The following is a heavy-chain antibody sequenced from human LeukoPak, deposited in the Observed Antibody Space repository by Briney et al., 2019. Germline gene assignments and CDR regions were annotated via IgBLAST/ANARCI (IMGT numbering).Heavy chain of an antibody. CDR2: INPNSGGT. CDR1: GYTFTGYY. CDR3: AREISGGYCSSTSCWGGY. D-gene: IGHD2-2*01. J-gene: IGHJ4*02. V-gene: IGHV1-2*02. Sequence: GASVKVSCKASGYTFTGYYMHWVRQAPGQGLEWMGWINPNSGGTNYAQKFQGRVTMTRDMSISTAYMELSRLRSDDTAVYYCAREISGGYCSSTSCWGGYWGQGTLVTVSS.